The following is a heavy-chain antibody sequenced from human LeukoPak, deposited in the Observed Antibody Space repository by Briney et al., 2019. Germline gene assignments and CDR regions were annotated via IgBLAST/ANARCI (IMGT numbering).Heavy chain of an antibody. CDR2: IDPSDSYT. CDR3: ARRTVYGDYTFDY. D-gene: IGHD4-17*01. V-gene: IGHV5-10-1*01. Sequence: GESLKISCKGSGYSFTSYWISWVRQMPGKGLEWMGRIDPSDSYTNYSPSFQGYVTISADKSISTAYLQWSSLKASDTAMYYCARRTVYGDYTFDYWGQGTLVTVSS. J-gene: IGHJ4*02. CDR1: GYSFTSYW.